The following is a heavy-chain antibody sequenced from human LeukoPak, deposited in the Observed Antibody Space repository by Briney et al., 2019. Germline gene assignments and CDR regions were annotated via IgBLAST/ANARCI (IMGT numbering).Heavy chain of an antibody. J-gene: IGHJ6*02. V-gene: IGHV1-18*01. CDR3: ARTPGMVVVKTFYCMDV. D-gene: IGHD3-22*01. CDR2: IGTYKGNT. Sequence: ASVTVPCKTSGYTFTSDGISWVRQAPGQGLEWMGWIGTYKGNTNYAQMFQGRVTMTTDTSTSTAYMELKNLRSDDTAVYYCARTPGMVVVKTFYCMDVWGQGTTVTVSS. CDR1: GYTFTSDG.